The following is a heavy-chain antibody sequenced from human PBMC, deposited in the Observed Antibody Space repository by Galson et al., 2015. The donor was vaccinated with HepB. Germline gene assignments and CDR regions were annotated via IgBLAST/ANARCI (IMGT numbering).Heavy chain of an antibody. CDR2: INAGNGNT. CDR1: GYTFTSYA. J-gene: IGHJ4*02. Sequence: SVKVSCKASGYTFTSYAMHWVRQAPGQRLEWMGWINAGNGNTKYSQKFQGRVTITRDTSASTAYMELSSLRSEDTAVYYCARSPMVRDRGTFDYWGQGTLVTVSS. CDR3: ARSPMVRDRGTFDY. D-gene: IGHD3-10*01. V-gene: IGHV1-3*01.